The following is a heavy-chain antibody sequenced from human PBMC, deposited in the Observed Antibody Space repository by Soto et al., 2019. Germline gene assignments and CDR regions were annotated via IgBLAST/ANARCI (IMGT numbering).Heavy chain of an antibody. CDR3: ARGNPFNYAGFDV. D-gene: IGHD3-16*01. J-gene: IGHJ6*02. CDR1: GYTFSDFD. Sequence: QAHLEQSGAELKRPGASVKVSCKASGYTFSDFDITWLRQASGQGPEWMGWMNAKSGGTFFPQRFRGKFNMTWDTSLSTAYMEVGSLTSHDTAISYCARGNPFNYAGFDVWGQGTTVAVSS. V-gene: IGHV1-8*01. CDR2: MNAKSGGT.